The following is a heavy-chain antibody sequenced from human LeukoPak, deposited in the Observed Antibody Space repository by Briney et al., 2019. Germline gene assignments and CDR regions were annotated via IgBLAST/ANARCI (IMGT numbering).Heavy chain of an antibody. CDR3: AKEGGYYDILSNPYYFDY. V-gene: IGHV3-30*18. D-gene: IGHD3-9*01. Sequence: PGRSLRLSCAASGFTFSSYGMHWVRQAPCKGLEWVAVISYDGSNKYYADSVKGRFTISRDNSKNTLYLQMNSLRAEDTAVYYCAKEGGYYDILSNPYYFDYWGQGTLVTVSS. J-gene: IGHJ4*02. CDR1: GFTFSSYG. CDR2: ISYDGSNK.